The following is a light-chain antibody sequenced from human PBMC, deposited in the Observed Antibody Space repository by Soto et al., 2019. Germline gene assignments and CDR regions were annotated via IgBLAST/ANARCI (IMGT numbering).Light chain of an antibody. V-gene: IGLV2-23*01. CDR2: KGT. J-gene: IGLJ1*01. CDR3: CSSAPESTYV. CDR1: SSDVGAYNS. Sequence: QSVLAQPASVSGSPGQSITISCTGTSSDVGAYNSVSWYQQHPHKAPQDIIYKGTQRPSGVSNRFSGSTSGNAASLTISGLQADDEADYFCCSSAPESTYVFGSGTKVTVL.